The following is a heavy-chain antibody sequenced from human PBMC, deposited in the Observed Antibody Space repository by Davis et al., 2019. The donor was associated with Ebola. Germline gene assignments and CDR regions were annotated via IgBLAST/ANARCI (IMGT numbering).Heavy chain of an antibody. J-gene: IGHJ6*02. V-gene: IGHV6-1*01. CDR3: VRGWGRSGLDV. D-gene: IGHD3-16*01. Sequence: HSQTLSLTCAISGDSVFGKNGAWNWIRQSPSRGLEWLGRTYYTSKWHNDYGESVKSRITINPDTSTNKPTLQLNSVTPEETAFYYCVRGWGRSGLDVWGQGTTVTVSS. CDR1: GDSVFGKNGA. CDR2: TYYTSKWHN.